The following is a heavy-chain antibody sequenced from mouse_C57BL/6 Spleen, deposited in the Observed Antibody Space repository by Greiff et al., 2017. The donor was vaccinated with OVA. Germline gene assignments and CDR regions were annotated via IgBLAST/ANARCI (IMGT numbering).Heavy chain of an antibody. CDR1: GFSLTSYG. J-gene: IGHJ4*01. Sequence: QVQLQQSGPGLVQPSQSLSITCTVSGFSLTSYGVHWVRQSPGKGLEWLGVLWRGGSTDYTAAFMSRLSITKDNSKSQVFVKMNSLQANDTAIYYCAKNYYYGSSLYYARDYWGQGTSVTVSS. D-gene: IGHD1-1*01. CDR2: LWRGGST. V-gene: IGHV2-5*01. CDR3: AKNYYYGSSLYYARDY.